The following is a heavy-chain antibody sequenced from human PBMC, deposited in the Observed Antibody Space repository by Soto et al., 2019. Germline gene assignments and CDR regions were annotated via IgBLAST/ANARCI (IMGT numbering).Heavy chain of an antibody. CDR1: GGTFSSYA. CDR2: IIPIFGTA. D-gene: IGHD6-6*01. CDR3: AREDIAARRGYYYYGMDV. V-gene: IGHV1-69*13. J-gene: IGHJ6*02. Sequence: SVKVSCKASGGTFSSYAISLVRQAPGQGLEWMGGIIPIFGTANYAQKFQGRVTITADESTSTAYMELSSLRSEDTAVYYCAREDIAARRGYYYYGMDVWGQGTTVTVSS.